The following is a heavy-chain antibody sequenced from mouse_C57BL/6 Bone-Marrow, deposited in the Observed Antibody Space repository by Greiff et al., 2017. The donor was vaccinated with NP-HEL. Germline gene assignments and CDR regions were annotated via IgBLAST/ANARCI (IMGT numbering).Heavy chain of an antibody. CDR2: IHPNSGST. V-gene: IGHV1-64*01. J-gene: IGHJ2*01. Sequence: QVQLQQPGAELVKPGASVKLSCKASGYTFTSYWMHWVKQRPGQGLEWIGMIHPNSGSTNYNEKFKSKATLTVDKSSSTAYMQLSSLTSEDSAVYYCARSPYYSNPHFDYWGQGTTHTVSS. D-gene: IGHD2-5*01. CDR1: GYTFTSYW. CDR3: ARSPYYSNPHFDY.